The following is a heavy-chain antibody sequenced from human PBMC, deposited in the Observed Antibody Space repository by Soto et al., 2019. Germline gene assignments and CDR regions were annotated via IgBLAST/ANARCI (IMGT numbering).Heavy chain of an antibody. Sequence: EVQLVGSGGGLVQPGRSLRLSCAASGFTFDDYAMHWVRQAPGKGLEWVSGISWNSGSIGYADSVKGRFTISRDNAKNSLYLQMNSLRAEDTALYYCANSIAVAGPFDYWGQGTLVTVSS. D-gene: IGHD6-19*01. V-gene: IGHV3-9*01. CDR2: ISWNSGSI. CDR1: GFTFDDYA. J-gene: IGHJ4*02. CDR3: ANSIAVAGPFDY.